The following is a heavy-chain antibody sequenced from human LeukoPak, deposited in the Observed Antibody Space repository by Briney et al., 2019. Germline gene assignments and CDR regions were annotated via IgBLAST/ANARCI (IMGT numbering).Heavy chain of an antibody. CDR3: ARDSPYCTSSDCYLDS. CDR1: GFTFNTYT. Sequence: GGSLRLSCAVSGFTFNTYTMSWVRQAPGKGLEWVSSITSTSSYIFYADSVKGRFTISRDNAKNSLFPQMNGLRAEDTAFYYCARDSPYCTSSDCYLDSWGQGALVTVSS. V-gene: IGHV3-21*01. D-gene: IGHD2-2*01. CDR2: ITSTSSYI. J-gene: IGHJ4*02.